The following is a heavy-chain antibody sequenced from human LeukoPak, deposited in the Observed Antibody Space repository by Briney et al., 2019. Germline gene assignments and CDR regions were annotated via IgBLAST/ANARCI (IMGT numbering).Heavy chain of an antibody. CDR2: INSDGCST. V-gene: IGHV3-74*01. D-gene: IGHD2-21*02. J-gene: IGHJ3*02. Sequence: GGSLRLSCAASGFTFSSYWMHWVRQAPGKGLVWVSRINSDGCSTSYADSVKGRFTISRDKSKNTLYLQMNSLRAEDTAVYYCARDHSDIVVVTATETPDAFDIWGQGTMVTVSS. CDR1: GFTFSSYW. CDR3: ARDHSDIVVVTATETPDAFDI.